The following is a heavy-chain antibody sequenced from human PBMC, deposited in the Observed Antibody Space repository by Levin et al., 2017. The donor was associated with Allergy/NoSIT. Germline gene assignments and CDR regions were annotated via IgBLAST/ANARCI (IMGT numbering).Heavy chain of an antibody. J-gene: IGHJ4*02. D-gene: IGHD3-16*01. V-gene: IGHV3-30-3*01. Sequence: GGSLRLSCAASGFTFSSYAMHWVRQAPGKGLEWVAVISYDGSNKYYADSVKGRFTISRDNSKNTLYLQMNSLRAEDTAVYYCARDHTAPMTNYDYVWGSSGPFDYWGQGTLVTVSS. CDR1: GFTFSSYA. CDR2: ISYDGSNK. CDR3: ARDHTAPMTNYDYVWGSSGPFDY.